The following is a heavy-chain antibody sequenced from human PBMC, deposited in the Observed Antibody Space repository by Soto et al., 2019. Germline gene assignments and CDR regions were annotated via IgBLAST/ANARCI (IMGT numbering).Heavy chain of an antibody. D-gene: IGHD1-1*01. V-gene: IGHV1-18*01. CDR3: ARGRYGDY. Sequence: QVHLVQSGAEVKKPGASVKVSCKASGYTFTSYGITWVRQAPGQGLEWMGWISAHNGNTDYAQKRQGRVIVTRDTSTGTAYMELRSLISDDTAVDYCARGRYGDYWGQGARVTVSS. CDR2: ISAHNGNT. CDR1: GYTFTSYG. J-gene: IGHJ4*02.